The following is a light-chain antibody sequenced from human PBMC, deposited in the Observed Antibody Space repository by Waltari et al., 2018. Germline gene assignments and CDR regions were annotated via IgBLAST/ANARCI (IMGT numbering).Light chain of an antibody. CDR1: QNIRTH. Sequence: DIQMTQSPSSLSASVGDTVTVTCRASQNIRTHLNWYQQKPATAPKLLIYAASTLLRGVPSRFSASASGTNFTLTVTNLQPDDFAVYFCQQSFSSPWTFGQGTRV. CDR2: AAS. J-gene: IGKJ1*01. V-gene: IGKV1-39*01. CDR3: QQSFSSPWT.